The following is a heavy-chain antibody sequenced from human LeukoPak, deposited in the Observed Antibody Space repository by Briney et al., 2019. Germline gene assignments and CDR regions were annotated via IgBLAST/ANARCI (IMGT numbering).Heavy chain of an antibody. J-gene: IGHJ5*02. CDR3: ARGSLRFLEWLPPFDP. D-gene: IGHD3-3*01. CDR2: INHSGST. CDR1: GGSFSGYY. Sequence: PSETLSLTCAVYGGSFSGYYWSWIRQPPGKGLEWIGEINHSGSTNYNPSLKSRVTISVDTSKNQFSLTLSSVTAADTAVYYCARGSLRFLEWLPPFDPWGQGTLVTVSS. V-gene: IGHV4-34*01.